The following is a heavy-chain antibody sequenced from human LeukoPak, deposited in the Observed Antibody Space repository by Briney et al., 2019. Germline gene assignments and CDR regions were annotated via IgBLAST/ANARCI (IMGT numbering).Heavy chain of an antibody. Sequence: ASVKVSCKASGYTFTGYYMHWVRQAPGQGLEWMGWINPNSGGTNYAQKFQGRVTMTRDTSISTAYMELSRLRSDDTAVYYCARSIAARPRMDYYYYYMDVWGKGTTVTVSS. CDR1: GYTFTGYY. CDR3: ARSIAARPRMDYYYYYMDV. V-gene: IGHV1-2*02. D-gene: IGHD6-6*01. CDR2: INPNSGGT. J-gene: IGHJ6*03.